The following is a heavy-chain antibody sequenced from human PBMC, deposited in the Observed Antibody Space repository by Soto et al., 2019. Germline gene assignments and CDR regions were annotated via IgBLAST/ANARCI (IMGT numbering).Heavy chain of an antibody. J-gene: IGHJ6*02. CDR1: GGSISSGGYY. V-gene: IGHV4-31*03. CDR3: ARESVVVPAAIVSDDYYYYGMDV. CDR2: IYYSGST. Sequence: SETLSLTCTVSGGSISSGGYYWSWIRQHPGKGLEWIGYIYYSGSTYYNPSLKSRVTISVDTSKNQFSLKLSSVTAADTAVYYCARESVVVPAAIVSDDYYYYGMDVWGQGTTVPAP. D-gene: IGHD2-2*01.